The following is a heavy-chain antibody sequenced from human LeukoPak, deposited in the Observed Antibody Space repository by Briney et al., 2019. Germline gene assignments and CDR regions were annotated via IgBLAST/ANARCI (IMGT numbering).Heavy chain of an antibody. CDR3: ASSRSWYGVLGY. Sequence: GGSLRLSCAASGFTFSSYGMHWVRQAPGKGLEWVAFIRYDGSNKYYADSVKGRFTISRDNSKNTLYLQMNSLRAEDTAVYYCASSRSWYGVLGYWGQGNLVTVSS. CDR2: IRYDGSNK. J-gene: IGHJ4*02. V-gene: IGHV3-30*02. CDR1: GFTFSSYG. D-gene: IGHD6-13*01.